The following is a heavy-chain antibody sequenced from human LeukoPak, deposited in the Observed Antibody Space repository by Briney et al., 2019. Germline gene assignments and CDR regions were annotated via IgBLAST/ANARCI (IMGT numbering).Heavy chain of an antibody. D-gene: IGHD4-17*01. CDR2: INHSGST. Sequence: SETLSLTCAVYGGSFSGYYWSWIRQPPGKGLEWSGEINHSGSTNYNPSLKSRVTISVDTSKNQFSLKLSSVTAADTAVYYCARGTMTTVTYYFDYWGQGTLVTVSS. J-gene: IGHJ4*02. CDR1: GGSFSGYY. V-gene: IGHV4-34*01. CDR3: ARGTMTTVTYYFDY.